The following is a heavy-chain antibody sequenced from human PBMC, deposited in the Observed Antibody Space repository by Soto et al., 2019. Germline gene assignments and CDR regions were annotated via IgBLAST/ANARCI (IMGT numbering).Heavy chain of an antibody. Sequence: PGGSLRLSCAASGFTVSSNYMSWVRQAPGKGLDWVSLISSGGSTYYADSVKGRFTISRDNSKSTLYLQMNSLRAEDTALYYCAKGRSYYYYYGVDVWGQGTTVTVSS. J-gene: IGHJ6*02. CDR3: AKGRSYYYYYGVDV. CDR2: ISSGGST. CDR1: GFTVSSNY. V-gene: IGHV3-53*01.